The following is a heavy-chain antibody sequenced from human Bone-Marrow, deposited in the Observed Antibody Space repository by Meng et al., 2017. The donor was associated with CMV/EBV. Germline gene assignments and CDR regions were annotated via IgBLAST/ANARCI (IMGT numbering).Heavy chain of an antibody. J-gene: IGHJ4*02. CDR2: IEEDGSEK. CDR3: VRGRRTNHY. V-gene: IGHV3-7*01. Sequence: GESLKISCAGTGFTFTSYWMNWVRQAPGKGLEWVASIEEDGSEKYYVDSVKGRFTISRDNPNNSLYLQMNSLRAEDTALYYCVRGRRTNHYWGQGTLVTV. D-gene: IGHD1-7*01. CDR1: GFTFTSYW.